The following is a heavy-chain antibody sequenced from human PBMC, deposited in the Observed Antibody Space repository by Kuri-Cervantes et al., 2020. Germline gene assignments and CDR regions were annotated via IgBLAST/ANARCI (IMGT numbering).Heavy chain of an antibody. Sequence: GESLKISCAASGFTVSRNYMSWVRQAPGKGLEWVSVIYSGGSTYYADSVKGRFTISRDNSKNTLYLQMNSLRAEDTAVYYCARDSTVTTFGGYYYGMDVWGQGTTVTVSS. V-gene: IGHV3-53*05. CDR3: ARDSTVTTFGGYYYGMDV. CDR1: GFTVSRNY. CDR2: IYSGGST. D-gene: IGHD3-16*01. J-gene: IGHJ6*02.